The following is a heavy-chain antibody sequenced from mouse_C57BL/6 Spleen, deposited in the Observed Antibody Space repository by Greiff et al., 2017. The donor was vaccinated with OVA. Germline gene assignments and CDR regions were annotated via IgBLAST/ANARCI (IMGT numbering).Heavy chain of an antibody. CDR2: IYPGSGST. CDR1: GYTFTSYW. J-gene: IGHJ1*03. Sequence: QVQLQQPGAELVKPGASVKMSCKASGYTFTSYWITWVKQRPGQGLEWIGDIYPGSGSTNYNEKFKSKATLTVDTSSSTAYMQLSSLTSEDSAVYYCARGDYGSSNWYFDVWGTGTTVTVSS. V-gene: IGHV1-55*01. D-gene: IGHD1-1*01. CDR3: ARGDYGSSNWYFDV.